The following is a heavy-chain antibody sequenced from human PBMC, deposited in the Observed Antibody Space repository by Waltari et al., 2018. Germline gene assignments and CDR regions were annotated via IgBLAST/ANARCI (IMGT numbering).Heavy chain of an antibody. CDR1: GYTLTELS. D-gene: IGHD3-22*01. CDR2: FDPEDGET. V-gene: IGHV1-24*01. CDR3: ATGIVTGPLDI. J-gene: IGHJ3*02. Sequence: QVQLVQSGAEVKKPGASVKVSCKVSGYTLTELSMHWVRQAPGKGLEWMGGFDPEDGETIYAQNVQGRVTMTEAPSTDTAYMELSSLRSEDTAVYYCATGIVTGPLDIWGQGTMVTVSS.